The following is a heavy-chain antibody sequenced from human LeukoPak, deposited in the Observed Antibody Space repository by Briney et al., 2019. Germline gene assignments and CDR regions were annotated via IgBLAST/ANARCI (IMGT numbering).Heavy chain of an antibody. V-gene: IGHV4-38-2*01. D-gene: IGHD4-11*01. CDR2: IYHSGST. J-gene: IGHJ5*02. Sequence: PSETLSLTCAVSGYSISSGYYWGWIRQPPGKALEWIGSIYHSGSTYYNPSLKSRVTISVDTSKNQFSLKLSSVTAADTAVYYCARLEMTTESNWFDPWGQGTLVTVSS. CDR1: GYSISSGYY. CDR3: ARLEMTTESNWFDP.